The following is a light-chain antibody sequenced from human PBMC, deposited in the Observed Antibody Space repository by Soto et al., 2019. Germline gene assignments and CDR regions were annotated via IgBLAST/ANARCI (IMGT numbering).Light chain of an antibody. CDR3: HQRQYWPPIT. CDR2: DAS. J-gene: IGKJ5*01. Sequence: EIVLTQSPATLSLSPGERATLSCRASQTVSGSYVAWYQQKPGQAPRLVIYDASSRATGIPARFSGSGYGTDFTLTISSLEPEDFAVYYCHQRQYWPPITFGQGTRLEIK. V-gene: IGKV3-11*01. CDR1: QTVSGSY.